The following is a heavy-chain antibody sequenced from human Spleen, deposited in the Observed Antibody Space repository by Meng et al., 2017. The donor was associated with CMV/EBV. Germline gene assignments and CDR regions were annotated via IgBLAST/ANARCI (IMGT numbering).Heavy chain of an antibody. D-gene: IGHD3-16*02. CDR3: ARTMYDNVWGSYRPDLYFDY. V-gene: IGHV5-51*01. J-gene: IGHJ4*02. Sequence: GESLKISCKGSGYSFTSYWISWVRQMPGKGLEWMGIIYPGDSDTRYSPSFQGQVAMSADRSITTVYLQWSSLKASDTAMYYCARTMYDNVWGSYRPDLYFDYWGQGSLVTVSS. CDR1: GYSFTSYW. CDR2: IYPGDSDT.